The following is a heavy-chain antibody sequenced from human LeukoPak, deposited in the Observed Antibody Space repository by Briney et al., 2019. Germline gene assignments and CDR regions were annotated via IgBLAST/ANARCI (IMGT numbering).Heavy chain of an antibody. CDR2: ISHSSNYI. CDR1: GFTFSHYS. CDR3: ARGAGTGDY. Sequence: GGSLRLSCAASGFTFSHYSMNWVRQAPGKGLEWVASISHSSNYIYYADSVKGRFTISRDNAKNSLSLQMNSLRAEDTAVYYCARGAGTGDYWGQGTLVTVSS. V-gene: IGHV3-21*01. D-gene: IGHD6-19*01. J-gene: IGHJ4*02.